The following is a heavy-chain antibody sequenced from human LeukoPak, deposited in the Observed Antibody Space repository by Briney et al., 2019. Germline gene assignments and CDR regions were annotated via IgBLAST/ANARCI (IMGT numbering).Heavy chain of an antibody. CDR3: ARTTEGGYTYSSFYYYYMDV. J-gene: IGHJ6*03. V-gene: IGHV4-59*01. CDR2: IYYSGST. D-gene: IGHD5-18*01. CDR1: GGSISSYY. Sequence: PSETRSLTCTVSGGSISSYYWSWIRQPPGKGLQWMGCIYYSGSTNYNPSLKSRGTISVDTSKNQFSLKLRSVPAADTAVYYCARTTEGGYTYSSFYYYYMDVWGKGTTVTISS.